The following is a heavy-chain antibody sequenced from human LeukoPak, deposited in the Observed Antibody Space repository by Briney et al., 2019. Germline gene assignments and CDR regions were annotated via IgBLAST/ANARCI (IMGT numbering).Heavy chain of an antibody. Sequence: GGSLRLSCAASGFTFSSYGMSWVRQAPGKGLEWVSAISGSGGSTYYADSVKGRFTISRDNSKNTLYLQMNSLRAEDTAVYYCAKDKNSFCSSTSCYFVWFDHWGQGTLVTVSS. CDR1: GFTFSSYG. V-gene: IGHV3-23*01. CDR2: ISGSGGST. J-gene: IGHJ5*02. CDR3: AKDKNSFCSSTSCYFVWFDH. D-gene: IGHD2-2*01.